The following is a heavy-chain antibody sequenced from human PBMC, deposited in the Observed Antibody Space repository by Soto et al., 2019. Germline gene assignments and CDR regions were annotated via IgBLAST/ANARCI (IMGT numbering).Heavy chain of an antibody. D-gene: IGHD3-10*01. CDR1: GFTFSRYW. CDR3: ARDSGYGSGNSVNHYLDY. CDR2: ISGDGVHT. J-gene: IGHJ4*02. Sequence: EVQLAESGGGLIQPGGSLRRSCATSGFTFSRYWIHWVRQAPGEGLVWVSRISGDGVHTDYAESVKGRFTVSRDIAKSTGYLQMNSLRAEDTAVYYCARDSGYGSGNSVNHYLDYWGQGTLVTVSS. V-gene: IGHV3-74*01.